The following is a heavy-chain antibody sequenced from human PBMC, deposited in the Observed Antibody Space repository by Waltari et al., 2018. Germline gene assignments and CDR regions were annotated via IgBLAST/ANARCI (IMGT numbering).Heavy chain of an antibody. CDR2: ITPSGGST. CDR1: GYTCTSYY. V-gene: IGHV1-46*01. Sequence: QVQLVQSGAEVKKPGASVKVSCKASGYTCTSYYLHWVRQAPGQGIEWMGIITPSGGSTRYELMFLGRCTRTRDTSTSTVYMELGSLRSEDTAVYYFAGRIPRVGDGMDVWGQGSTGTVSS. D-gene: IGHD3-16*01. J-gene: IGHJ6*02. CDR3: AGRIPRVGDGMDV.